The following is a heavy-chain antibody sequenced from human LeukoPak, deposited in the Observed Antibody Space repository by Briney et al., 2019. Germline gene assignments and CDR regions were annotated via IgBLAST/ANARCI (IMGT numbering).Heavy chain of an antibody. Sequence: ASVKVSCKASGYTFTSYGVSWVRQAPGQGLEWMGWINPNSGGTNYAQKFQGRVTMTRDTSISTAYMELSRLRSDDTAVYYCARDFGLLWFGELLHFDYWGQGTLVTVSS. D-gene: IGHD3-10*01. CDR1: GYTFTSYG. V-gene: IGHV1-2*02. CDR3: ARDFGLLWFGELLHFDY. CDR2: INPNSGGT. J-gene: IGHJ4*02.